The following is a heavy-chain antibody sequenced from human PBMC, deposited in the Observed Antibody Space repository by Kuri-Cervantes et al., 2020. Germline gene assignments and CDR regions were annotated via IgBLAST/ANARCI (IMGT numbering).Heavy chain of an antibody. Sequence: SETLSLTCTVSGGSISSYYWSWIRQHPGKGLEWIGYIYYSGSTYYNPSLKSRVTISVDTSKNQFSLKLSSVTAADTAVYYCARAPVVDIYRFDYWGQGTLVTVSS. D-gene: IGHD2-15*01. J-gene: IGHJ4*02. V-gene: IGHV4-59*12. CDR3: ARAPVVDIYRFDY. CDR1: GGSISSYY. CDR2: IYYSGST.